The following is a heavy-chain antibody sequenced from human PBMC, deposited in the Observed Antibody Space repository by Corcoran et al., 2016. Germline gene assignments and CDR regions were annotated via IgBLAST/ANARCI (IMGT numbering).Heavy chain of an antibody. Sequence: QVQLVESGGGVVQPGRSLRLSCAASGFTFSSYGMLLVRQAPGKGLEWVAVISSDGNNKYDADSVKGRFTISRDNSKNTLYLQMNSLRAEDTAVFYCAKDVASGSGWYYFDYWGQGTLVTVSS. V-gene: IGHV3-30*18. CDR1: GFTFSSYG. J-gene: IGHJ4*02. CDR2: ISSDGNNK. D-gene: IGHD3-10*01. CDR3: AKDVASGSGWYYFDY.